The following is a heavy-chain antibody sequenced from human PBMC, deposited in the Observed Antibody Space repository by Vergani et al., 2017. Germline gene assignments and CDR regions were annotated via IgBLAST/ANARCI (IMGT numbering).Heavy chain of an antibody. Sequence: QVQLVQSGAEVKKPGSSVKVSCKASGGTFSSYTISWVRQAPGQGLEWMGRIIPILGIANYAQKFQGRVTITADKSTSTAYMELSSLRSEDTAVYYCARRRGISLAVWGMDVWGQGTTVTVSS. CDR2: IIPILGIA. D-gene: IGHD2-15*01. CDR3: ARRRGISLAVWGMDV. V-gene: IGHV1-69*02. CDR1: GGTFSSYT. J-gene: IGHJ6*02.